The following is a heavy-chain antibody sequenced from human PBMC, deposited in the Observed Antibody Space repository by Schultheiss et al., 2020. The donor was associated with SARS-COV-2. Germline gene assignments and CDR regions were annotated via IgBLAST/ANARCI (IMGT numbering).Heavy chain of an antibody. V-gene: IGHV3-23*01. CDR2: ISGSGGST. CDR1: GFTFSSYA. J-gene: IGHJ1*01. D-gene: IGHD3-10*01. CDR3: ARDSTLRPFQH. Sequence: GGSLRLSCAASGFTFSSYAMHWVRQAPGKGLEWVSAISGSGGSTYYADSVKGRFTISRDNSKNTLYLQMNSLRAEDTAVYYCARDSTLRPFQHWGQGTLVTVSS.